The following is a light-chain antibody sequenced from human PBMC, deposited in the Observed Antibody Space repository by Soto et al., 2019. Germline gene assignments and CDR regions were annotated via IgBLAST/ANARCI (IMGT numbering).Light chain of an antibody. V-gene: IGLV1-44*01. Sequence: QSALTQPPSASGTPGQRVTISCSGSSSNIGSNTVNWYQQLPGTAPKLVIYSNNQRPSGVPDRFSGSKSGTSASLAIRGLQSDDEADYYCVAWDDSLNGYVVFGGGTKVTVL. CDR1: SSNIGSNT. CDR3: VAWDDSLNGYVV. CDR2: SNN. J-gene: IGLJ2*01.